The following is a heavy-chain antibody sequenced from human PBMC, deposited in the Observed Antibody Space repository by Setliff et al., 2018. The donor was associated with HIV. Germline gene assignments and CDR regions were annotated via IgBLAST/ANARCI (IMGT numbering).Heavy chain of an antibody. CDR2: IKSKEDGGTV. CDR1: GFTFSSYA. V-gene: IGHV3-15*01. Sequence: GGSLRLSCAASGFTFSSYAMTWVRQAPGKGPEWVGRIKSKEDGGTVEYAAPVKGRFTISRDDSRDTVYLQMNSLKIEDTAVYYCTTRLSGSYIPNWFDPWGQGTLVTVSS. CDR3: TTRLSGSYIPNWFDP. J-gene: IGHJ5*02. D-gene: IGHD1-26*01.